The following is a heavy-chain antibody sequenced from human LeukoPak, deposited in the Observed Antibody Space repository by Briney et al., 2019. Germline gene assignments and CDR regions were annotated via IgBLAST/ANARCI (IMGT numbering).Heavy chain of an antibody. CDR2: ISSSSSYI. V-gene: IGHV3-21*01. CDR1: GFTFSSYS. Sequence: GGXLRLSCAASGFTFSSYSMNWVRQAPGKGLEGVSSISSSSSYIYYADSVKGRFTISRDNAKKSLYLQMNSLRDEDTAVYYCARSLYCGGDCYLIDVFDIWGQGTMVTVSS. D-gene: IGHD2-21*01. J-gene: IGHJ3*02. CDR3: ARSLYCGGDCYLIDVFDI.